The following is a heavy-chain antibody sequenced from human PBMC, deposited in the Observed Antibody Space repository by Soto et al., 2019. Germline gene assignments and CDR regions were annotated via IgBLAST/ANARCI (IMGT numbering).Heavy chain of an antibody. V-gene: IGHV2-5*02. D-gene: IGHD2-21*02. CDR3: IQTRCGGDCLQSYASHYDYGMDV. CDR2: IYWDDDK. Sequence: QITLKESGPTLVKPTQTLTLTCTFSGFSLSTSGVGVGWIRQPPGKALEWLALIYWDDDKRYSPSLRSRLTISKDTSKNQVDLTMTDMDPGDTATYYCIQTRCGGDCLQSYASHYDYGMDVWGHGTTVTVSS. J-gene: IGHJ6*02. CDR1: GFSLSTSGVG.